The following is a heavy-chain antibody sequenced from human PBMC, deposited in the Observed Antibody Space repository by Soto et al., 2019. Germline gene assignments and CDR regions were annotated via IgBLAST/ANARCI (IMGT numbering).Heavy chain of an antibody. D-gene: IGHD3-3*01. V-gene: IGHV3-48*03. J-gene: IGHJ4*02. CDR1: GFTFSSYE. CDR2: ISSSASTI. CDR3: ARAGSGYSYYFDY. Sequence: EVQLVESGGGLVQPGGSLRLSCAASGFTFSSYEMNWVRQAPGKGLEWVSYISSSASTIYYADSVKGRFTISRDNAKNSLYLQMNSLRAEDTAVYYCARAGSGYSYYFDYWGQGTLVTVSS.